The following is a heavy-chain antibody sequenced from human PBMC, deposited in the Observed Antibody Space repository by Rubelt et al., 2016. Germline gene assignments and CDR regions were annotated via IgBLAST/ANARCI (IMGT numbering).Heavy chain of an antibody. CDR1: GFTFTNYW. D-gene: IGHD6-19*01. Sequence: ASGFTFTNYWTHCVRHAPGKGLVWISRISTDGRSTSSADSVKGRFTISRGNAKNTLYLQMNGLRVEDTAVYSCAREERGSGSFDYWGQGTLVTVSS. J-gene: IGHJ4*02. CDR2: ISTDGRST. V-gene: IGHV3-74*01. CDR3: AREERGSGSFDY.